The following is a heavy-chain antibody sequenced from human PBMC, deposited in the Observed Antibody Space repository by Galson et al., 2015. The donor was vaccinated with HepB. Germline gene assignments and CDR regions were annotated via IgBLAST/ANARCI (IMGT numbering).Heavy chain of an antibody. V-gene: IGHV3-49*03. CDR2: IRSKAYGGTT. D-gene: IGHD6-19*01. J-gene: IGHJ4*02. Sequence: SLRLSCAASGFTFGDYAMSWFRQAPGKGLEWVGFIRSKAYGGTTEYAASVKGRFTISRDDSKSIAYLQMNSLRAEDTALYYCAKDRGSGWSTQYYFDYWGQGTLVTVSS. CDR3: AKDRGSGWSTQYYFDY. CDR1: GFTFGDYA.